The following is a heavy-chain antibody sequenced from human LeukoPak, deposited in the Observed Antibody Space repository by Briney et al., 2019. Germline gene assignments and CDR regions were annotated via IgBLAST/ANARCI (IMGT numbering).Heavy chain of an antibody. CDR2: IIPIFGTA. D-gene: IGHD2-2*01. Sequence: SVKVSCKASGGTFSGYAISWVRQAPGQGLERMGRIIPIFGTANYAQKFQGRVTITADKSTSTAYMELSSLRSEDTAVYYCAREGRYCSSTSCYLGLVWFDPWGQGTLVTVSS. V-gene: IGHV1-69*06. J-gene: IGHJ5*02. CDR3: AREGRYCSSTSCYLGLVWFDP. CDR1: GGTFSGYA.